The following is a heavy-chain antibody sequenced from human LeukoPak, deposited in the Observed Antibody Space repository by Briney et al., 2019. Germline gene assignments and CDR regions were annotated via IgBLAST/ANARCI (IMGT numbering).Heavy chain of an antibody. CDR2: IYYSGST. CDR1: GGSISSGGYY. J-gene: IGHJ4*02. V-gene: IGHV4-31*03. Sequence: PSETLSLTCTVSGGSISSGGYYWSWIRQHPGKGLEWIGYIYYSGSTYYNPSLKSRVTISVDTSKNQFSLKLSSVTAADTAVYYCARVRLVGELRFFDYWGQGTLVTVSS. CDR3: ARVRLVGELRFFDY. D-gene: IGHD1-26*01.